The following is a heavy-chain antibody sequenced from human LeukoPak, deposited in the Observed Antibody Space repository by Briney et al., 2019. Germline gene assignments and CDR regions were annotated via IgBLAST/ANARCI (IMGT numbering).Heavy chain of an antibody. D-gene: IGHD6-13*01. CDR1: GYSISSGYY. V-gene: IGHV4-38-2*02. CDR3: ARDPASSSWPIDY. Sequence: KASETLSLTCTVYGYSISSGYYWGWIRQPAGKGLEWIGSIYHSGSTYYNPSLKSRVTISVDTSKNQFSLKLSSVTAADTAVYYCARDPASSSWPIDYWGKGTLVTVSS. J-gene: IGHJ4*02. CDR2: IYHSGST.